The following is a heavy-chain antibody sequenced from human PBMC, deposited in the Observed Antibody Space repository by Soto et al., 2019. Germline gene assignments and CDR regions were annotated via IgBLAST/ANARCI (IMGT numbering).Heavy chain of an antibody. D-gene: IGHD3-3*01. CDR2: IFYSGST. CDR1: GGSVSSGSYY. Sequence: QVQLQESGPGLVKPSETLSLTCTVSGGSVSSGSYYWNWIRQPPGTGLEWIGYIFYSGSTTYNPSLKSRVTISVDTSKNQFSLKLSSVTAADTAVYYCARGMSGDLTWAPYWGQGTLVTVSS. V-gene: IGHV4-61*01. J-gene: IGHJ4*02. CDR3: ARGMSGDLTWAPY.